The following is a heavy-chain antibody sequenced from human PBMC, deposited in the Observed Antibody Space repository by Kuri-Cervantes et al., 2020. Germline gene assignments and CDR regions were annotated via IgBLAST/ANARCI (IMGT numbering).Heavy chain of an antibody. J-gene: IGHJ4*02. CDR2: IDNDGNNI. CDR1: GFTFSYFW. Sequence: GGSLRLSCTASGFTFSYFWMHWVRQAPGKGLVWVSRIDNDGNNIAYADSVKGLCTISRDNAKNTLYLQMNSLRAEDTAVYYCARGAYSSSWYGGYFNYWGQGTLVTVSS. V-gene: IGHV3-74*01. CDR3: ARGAYSSSWYGGYFNY. D-gene: IGHD6-13*01.